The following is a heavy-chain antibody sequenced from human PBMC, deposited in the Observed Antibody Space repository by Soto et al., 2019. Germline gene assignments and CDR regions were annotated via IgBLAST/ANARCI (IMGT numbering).Heavy chain of an antibody. CDR1: GFNFNLLA. D-gene: IGHD3-10*01. CDR2: MKATDCTK. CDR3: AKPYGPLAFDY. V-gene: IGHV3-23*01. J-gene: IGHJ4*02. Sequence: EVELLESGGGLVQPGGSLRLSCAASGFNFNLLALTWVRQAPGKGLEWVSTMKATDCTKYYADSVKGRFTISRDSSTNPLYLQMNSLRVEDTAVYYCAKPYGPLAFDYWGQGTLVTVSS.